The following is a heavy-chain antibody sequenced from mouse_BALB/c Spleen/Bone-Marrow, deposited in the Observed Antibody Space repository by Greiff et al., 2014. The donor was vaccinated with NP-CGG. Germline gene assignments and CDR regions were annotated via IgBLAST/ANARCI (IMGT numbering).Heavy chain of an antibody. CDR1: GYAFSSSW. J-gene: IGHJ4*01. CDR3: ARSAYYGSSYGAMDY. Sequence: VKLQESGPELVKPGASVKISCTGSGYAFSSSWMNWVKQRPGQGLEWIGRTYPGDGDTNSNGRFKGKATLTADRSSNTAYMQLSSLTSVDSAVYFCARSAYYGSSYGAMDYWGQGTSVTVSS. V-gene: IGHV1-82*01. CDR2: TYPGDGDT. D-gene: IGHD1-1*01.